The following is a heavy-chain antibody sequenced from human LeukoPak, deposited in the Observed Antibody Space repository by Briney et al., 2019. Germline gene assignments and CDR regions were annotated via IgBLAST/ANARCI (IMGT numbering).Heavy chain of an antibody. CDR2: IYYSGST. CDR1: GGSISSGDYY. V-gene: IGHV4-30-4*01. CDR3: ARESRPTYYYDSSGYYPDY. Sequence: SETLSLTCTVSGGSISSGDYYWSWIRQPPGKGLEWIGYIYYSGSTFYNPSLKSRVIISVDTSKNQFSLKLSSVTAADTAVYYCARESRPTYYYDSSGYYPDYWGQGTLVTVSS. J-gene: IGHJ4*02. D-gene: IGHD3-22*01.